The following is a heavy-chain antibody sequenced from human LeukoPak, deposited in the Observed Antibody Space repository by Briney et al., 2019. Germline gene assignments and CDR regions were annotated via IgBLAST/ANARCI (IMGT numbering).Heavy chain of an antibody. D-gene: IGHD1-14*01. Sequence: GGSLRLSCAASGFPFNSFWMHWVRQAPGKGLVWVSDMNEYSTTIRYADSVKGRFTISRDNAKSILYPQMNNLRAEDTAMYFCARGGVNPVDHWGQGTLVTVSS. V-gene: IGHV3-74*01. J-gene: IGHJ4*02. CDR1: GFPFNSFW. CDR2: MNEYSTTI. CDR3: ARGGVNPVDH.